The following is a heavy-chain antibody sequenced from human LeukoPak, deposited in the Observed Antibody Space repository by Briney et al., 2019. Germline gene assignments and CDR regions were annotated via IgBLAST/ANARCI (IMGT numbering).Heavy chain of an antibody. CDR1: GFTFSSYS. V-gene: IGHV3-21*01. CDR2: ISSSSSYI. D-gene: IGHD2-2*01. J-gene: IGHJ4*02. CDR3: ARVGGYCSSTSCSSDY. Sequence: PGGSLRLSCAASGFTFSSYSMNWVRQAPGKGLEWVSSISSSSSYIYYADSVKGRFTISRDNAENSLYLQMNSLRAEDTAVYYCARVGGYCSSTSCSSDYWGQGTLVTVSS.